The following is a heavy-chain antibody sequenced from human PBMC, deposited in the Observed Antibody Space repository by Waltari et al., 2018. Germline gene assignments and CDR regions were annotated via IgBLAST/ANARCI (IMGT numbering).Heavy chain of an antibody. CDR1: GYSISSGYY. V-gene: IGHV4-38-2*01. D-gene: IGHD6-13*01. CDR3: ARRAAITAAGPTYYMDV. J-gene: IGHJ6*03. Sequence: QVQLQESGPGLVKPSETLSLTCAVSGYSISSGYYWGWIRQPPGKGLEWIGNIYHSGSTHDNPSLKSRVTISVDTSNNQFSLKLSSVTAADTAVYYCARRAAITAAGPTYYMDVWGKGTTVTVSS. CDR2: IYHSGST.